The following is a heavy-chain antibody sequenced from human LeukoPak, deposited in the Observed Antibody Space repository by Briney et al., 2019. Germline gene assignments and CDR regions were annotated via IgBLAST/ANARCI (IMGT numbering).Heavy chain of an antibody. D-gene: IGHD5-24*01. CDR3: AQRWLLDY. J-gene: IGHJ4*02. V-gene: IGHV3-23*01. CDR2: VSGRGDST. Sequence: GGSLRLSCAASGFTVSSNYMSWVRQAPGKGLEWVSAVSGRGDSTYYADSVKGRFTISRDNSKNTLYLQMNSLRAEDTAVYYCAQRWLLDYWGQGTLVTVSS. CDR1: GFTVSSNY.